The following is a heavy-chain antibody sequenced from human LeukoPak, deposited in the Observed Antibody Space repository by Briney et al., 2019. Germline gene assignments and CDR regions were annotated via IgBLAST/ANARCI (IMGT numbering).Heavy chain of an antibody. CDR3: ARRSYYGSGSYSY. V-gene: IGHV4-34*01. Sequence: SETLSLTCAVYGGSFSGYYWSWIRQPPGKGLEWIGEINHSGSTNYNPSLKSRVTISVDTSKNQLSLKLSSVTAADTAVYYCARRSYYGSGSYSYCGQGTLVTVSA. D-gene: IGHD3-10*01. J-gene: IGHJ4*02. CDR1: GGSFSGYY. CDR2: INHSGST.